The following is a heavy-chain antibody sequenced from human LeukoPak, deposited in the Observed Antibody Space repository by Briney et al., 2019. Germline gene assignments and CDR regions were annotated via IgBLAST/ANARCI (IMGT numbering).Heavy chain of an antibody. V-gene: IGHV4-4*02. CDR2: IYHSGST. J-gene: IGHJ4*02. D-gene: IGHD4-17*01. CDR3: VSTGGLRDEPH. Sequence: PSETLSLTCAVSGGSISSSNWWSWVRQPPGKGLEWIGEIYHSGSTNYNPSLKSRVTISVDTSKNQFSLKLSSVTAADTAVYYCVSTGGLRDEPHWGQGTLVTVSS. CDR1: GGSISSSNW.